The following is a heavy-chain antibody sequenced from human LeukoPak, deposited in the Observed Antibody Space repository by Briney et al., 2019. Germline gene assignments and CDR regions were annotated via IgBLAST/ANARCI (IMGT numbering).Heavy chain of an antibody. CDR3: TDLTH. CDR2: IRSKANSYAT. CDR1: GSPLRGSA. J-gene: IGHJ4*02. Sequence: PGAPLSPSCAAPGSPLRGSAMHWVRKAFGKGLGWVDRIRSKANSYATAYAASVKGRFTISRDDSKNTAYLQMNSLKTEDTAVYYCTDLTHWGQGTLVTVSS. V-gene: IGHV3-73*01.